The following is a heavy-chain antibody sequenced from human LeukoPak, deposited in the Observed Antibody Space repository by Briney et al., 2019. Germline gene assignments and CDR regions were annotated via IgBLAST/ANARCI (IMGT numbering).Heavy chain of an antibody. Sequence: GASVNVSCKASGYTFTGYYMHWVRQAPGQGLEWMGRINPNSGGTNYAQKFQGRVTMTRDTSISTAYMELSRLRSDDTAVYYCARGYCSGGSCYSPLWDYWGQGTLVTVSS. D-gene: IGHD2-15*01. CDR1: GYTFTGYY. CDR2: INPNSGGT. CDR3: ARGYCSGGSCYSPLWDY. J-gene: IGHJ4*02. V-gene: IGHV1-2*06.